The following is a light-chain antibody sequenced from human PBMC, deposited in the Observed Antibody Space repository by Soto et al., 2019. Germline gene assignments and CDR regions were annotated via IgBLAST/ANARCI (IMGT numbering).Light chain of an antibody. Sequence: DIVMTQSPDSLAVSLGERATINCKSSQSVLYSSNNKNYLAWYQQKPGQPPKLLIYWASTRESGVPDRFIGSGSGTDFTLTISSLQAEDVAVYYCQQYYSTPPTFGQGTKLELK. CDR1: QSVLYSSNNKNY. J-gene: IGKJ2*01. V-gene: IGKV4-1*01. CDR3: QQYYSTPPT. CDR2: WAS.